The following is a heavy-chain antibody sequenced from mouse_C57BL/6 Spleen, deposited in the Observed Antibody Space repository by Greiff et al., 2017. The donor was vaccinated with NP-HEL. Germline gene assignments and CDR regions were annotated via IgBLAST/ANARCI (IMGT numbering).Heavy chain of an antibody. V-gene: IGHV3-6*01. CDR3: ASYGKAPWFAY. CDR1: GYSITSGYY. D-gene: IGHD2-1*01. CDR2: ISYDGSN. J-gene: IGHJ3*01. Sequence: EVQLQESGPGLVKPSQSLSLTCSVTGYSITSGYYWNWIRQFPGNKLEWMGYISYDGSNNYNPSLKNRISITRDTSKNQFFLKLNSVTTEDTATYYCASYGKAPWFAYWGQGTLVTVSA.